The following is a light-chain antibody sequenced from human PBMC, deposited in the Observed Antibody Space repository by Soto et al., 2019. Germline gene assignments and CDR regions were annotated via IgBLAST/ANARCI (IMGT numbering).Light chain of an antibody. CDR3: SSFVGGGKPVL. J-gene: IGLJ2*01. CDR1: SSDVGGYNY. V-gene: IGLV2-8*01. CDR2: EVT. Sequence: QSALTQPPSASGSLGQSVTISCTGTSSDVGGYNYVSWHQQHPGKAPKLMIYEVTKRPSGVPDRFSGSKSGNTASLTVSGLQADDEADYYCSSFVGGGKPVLFGGGTKVTVL.